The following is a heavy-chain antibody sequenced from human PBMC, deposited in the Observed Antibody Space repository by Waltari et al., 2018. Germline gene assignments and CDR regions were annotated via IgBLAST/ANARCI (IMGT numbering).Heavy chain of an antibody. CDR3: ARLPTYYSGSGSYYPGYFDY. CDR1: GGSISSNSYY. D-gene: IGHD3-10*01. Sequence: QLQLQESGPGLVKSSETLSLTCTVSGGSISSNSYYWGWIRQPPGKGLEWIGSIYYSGSTFYNPSLKSRVTISVDMSENQFSLKLSSVTAADTAVYYCARLPTYYSGSGSYYPGYFDYWGQGTLVTVSS. CDR2: IYYSGST. J-gene: IGHJ4*02. V-gene: IGHV4-39*01.